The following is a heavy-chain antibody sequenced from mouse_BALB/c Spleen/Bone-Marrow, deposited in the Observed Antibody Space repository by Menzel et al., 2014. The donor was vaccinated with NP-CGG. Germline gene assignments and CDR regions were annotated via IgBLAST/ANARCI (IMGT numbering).Heavy chain of an antibody. CDR1: GFTFXNYD. D-gene: IGHD1-1*01. CDR2: ISSGVSYT. CDR3: ARHNYGYFAMDY. Sequence: DVMLVESGGDLVKPGGSLKLSCATSGFTFXNYDVSWVRQTPDKRLEWVAIISSGVSYTYYPDSVKGRFTISRDNAKNTLYLQMSSLKSEDTAMYFCARHNYGYFAMDYWGQGTSVTVSS. J-gene: IGHJ4*01. V-gene: IGHV5-6*02.